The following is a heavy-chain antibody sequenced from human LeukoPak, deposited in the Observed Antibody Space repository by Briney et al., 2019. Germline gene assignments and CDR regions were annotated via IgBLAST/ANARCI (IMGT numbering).Heavy chain of an antibody. CDR2: ISAYNGNT. V-gene: IGHV1-18*01. CDR3: ARSEEAYYYDSSGYWDEGWFDP. CDR1: GYTFTSYG. J-gene: IGHJ5*02. D-gene: IGHD3-22*01. Sequence: ASVNVSCKASGYTFTSYGISWVRQAPGQGLEWMGWISAYNGNTNYAQKLQGRVTMTTDTSTSTAYMELRSLRSDDTAVYYCARSEEAYYYDSSGYWDEGWFDPWGQGTLVTVSS.